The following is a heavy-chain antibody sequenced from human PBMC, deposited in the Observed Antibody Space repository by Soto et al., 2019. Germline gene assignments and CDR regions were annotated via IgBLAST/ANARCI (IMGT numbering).Heavy chain of an antibody. CDR1: GGSISSGGYY. CDR2: IYYSGST. CDR3: ARGGLDGSGSYYNPNWFDP. J-gene: IGHJ5*02. D-gene: IGHD3-10*01. V-gene: IGHV4-31*03. Sequence: PSETLSLTCTVSGGSISSGGYYWRWIRQHPGKGMERIGYIYYSGSTYYNPSLKSRVTISVDTSKNQFSLKLSSVTVADTAVYYCARGGLDGSGSYYNPNWFDPWGQGTLVTVSS.